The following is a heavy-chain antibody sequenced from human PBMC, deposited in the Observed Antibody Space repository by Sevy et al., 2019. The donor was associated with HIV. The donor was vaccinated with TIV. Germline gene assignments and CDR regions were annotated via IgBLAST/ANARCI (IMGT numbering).Heavy chain of an antibody. D-gene: IGHD2-8*01. J-gene: IGHJ4*02. CDR1: GFTFSKYS. V-gene: IGHV3-23*01. CDR3: AREGCTKPHDY. CDR2: FSFGGGKI. Sequence: GGSLRLSCAASGFTFSKYSMSWIRQTPGKGLEWVSIFSFGGGKINYADSVKGRFTISREDSRNTFYLKMNSLRAEDTAIYYCAREGCTKPHDYWGQGTVVTVSS.